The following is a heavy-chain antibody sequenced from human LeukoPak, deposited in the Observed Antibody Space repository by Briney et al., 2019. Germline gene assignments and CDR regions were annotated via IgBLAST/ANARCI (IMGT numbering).Heavy chain of an antibody. Sequence: GGSLRLSCAASGFTFSSYSMNWVRQAPGKGLEWVSSISSSSSYIYYADSVKGRFTISRDNAKNSLYLQMNSLRAEDTAVYYCASNPEWGSGSYYNGSDYWGQGTLVTVSS. D-gene: IGHD3-10*01. J-gene: IGHJ4*02. CDR3: ASNPEWGSGSYYNGSDY. V-gene: IGHV3-21*01. CDR1: GFTFSSYS. CDR2: ISSSSSYI.